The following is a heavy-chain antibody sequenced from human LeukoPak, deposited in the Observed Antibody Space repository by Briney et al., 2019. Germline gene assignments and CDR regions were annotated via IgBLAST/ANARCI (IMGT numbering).Heavy chain of an antibody. J-gene: IGHJ4*02. CDR2: IYYTGST. CDR3: ARALYSSGWPLDY. CDR1: GGSFSGYY. D-gene: IGHD6-19*01. Sequence: PSETLSLTCAVYGGSFSGYYWSWIRQPPGKGLEWIGYIYYTGSTNYNPSLKSRITISIDTSNNQFSLMLSSVTAADTAVYYCARALYSSGWPLDYWGQGTLVTVSS. V-gene: IGHV4-34*09.